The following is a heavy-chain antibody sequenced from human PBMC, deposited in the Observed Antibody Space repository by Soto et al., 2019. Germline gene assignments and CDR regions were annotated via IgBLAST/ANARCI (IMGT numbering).Heavy chain of an antibody. CDR2: ISGDGTRT. CDR1: GFNLYNYA. CDR3: VKDLRPNRGWFGP. V-gene: IGHV3-23*01. Sequence: SLRLSCAASGFNLYNYAITWVRQAPGKGLEWVSGISGDGTRTYYGDSVKGRFTISRDNSKNTVFLQMNSLRAEDTALYYCVKDLRPNRGWFGPWGQGTRVTVSS. J-gene: IGHJ5*02. D-gene: IGHD3-3*01.